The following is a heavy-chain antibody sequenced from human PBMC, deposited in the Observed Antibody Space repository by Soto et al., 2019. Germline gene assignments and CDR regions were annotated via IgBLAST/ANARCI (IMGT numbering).Heavy chain of an antibody. J-gene: IGHJ4*02. Sequence: GGSLRLSCAASGFTFSSYSMTWVRQAPGKGLEWVSSISSSSSYIYYADSVKGRFTISRDNAKNSLYLQMNSLRAEDTAVYYCARDIEYSSSSVDYWGQGTLVTVSS. CDR3: ARDIEYSSSSVDY. V-gene: IGHV3-21*01. CDR2: ISSSSSYI. CDR1: GFTFSSYS. D-gene: IGHD6-6*01.